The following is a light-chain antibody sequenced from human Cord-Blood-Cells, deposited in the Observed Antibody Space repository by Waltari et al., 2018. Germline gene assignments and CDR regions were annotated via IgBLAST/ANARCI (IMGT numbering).Light chain of an antibody. CDR1: QSVSSY. J-gene: IGKJ2*02. Sequence: IVLTQSPDTLSLSTGERATLSCRASQSVSSYLAWYQQKPGQAPRLLIYDASNRATGIPARFSGSGSGTDFTLTISSLEPEDFAVYYCQQRSNWRTFGQGTKLEIK. CDR2: DAS. V-gene: IGKV3-11*01. CDR3: QQRSNWRT.